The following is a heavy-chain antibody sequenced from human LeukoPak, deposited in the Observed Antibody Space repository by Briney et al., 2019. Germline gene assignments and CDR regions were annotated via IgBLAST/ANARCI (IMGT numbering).Heavy chain of an antibody. V-gene: IGHV4-59*01. CDR2: IYYSGST. CDR1: GGSISSYY. J-gene: IGHJ6*02. Sequence: SSETLSLTCTVSGGSISSYYWSWIRQPPGKGLEWIGYIYYSGSTNYNPSLKSRVTISVDTSKNQFSLKLSSVTAADTAVYYCARDGKRYYDFWSGYSYGMDVWGQGTTVTVSS. D-gene: IGHD3-3*01. CDR3: ARDGKRYYDFWSGYSYGMDV.